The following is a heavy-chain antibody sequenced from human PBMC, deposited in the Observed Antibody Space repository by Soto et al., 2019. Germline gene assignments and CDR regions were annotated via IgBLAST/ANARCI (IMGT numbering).Heavy chain of an antibody. CDR1: GYTFTSYG. J-gene: IGHJ5*02. Sequence: GASVKVSCKASGYTFTSYGIGWVRQAPGQGLEWMGWISAYNGNTNYAQKLQGRVTMTTDTSTSTAYMELRSLRSDDTAVYYCARFRDSVLMVYALAFDPWGQGTLVTVSS. D-gene: IGHD2-8*01. CDR3: ARFRDSVLMVYALAFDP. V-gene: IGHV1-18*01. CDR2: ISAYNGNT.